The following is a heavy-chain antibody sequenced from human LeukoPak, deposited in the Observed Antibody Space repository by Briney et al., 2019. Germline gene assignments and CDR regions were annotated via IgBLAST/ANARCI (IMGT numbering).Heavy chain of an antibody. CDR2: INSDGSTT. D-gene: IGHD4-17*01. V-gene: IGHV3-74*03. CDR3: ATEADDGTYGGWFDP. J-gene: IGHJ5*02. CDR1: GFTFSTYW. Sequence: SGGSLRLSCGASGFTFSTYWMHWVRQTPEKGLMWVSRINSDGSTTTYADSVKGRFTISRDNAKNSLFLQMNRLRGDDTAMYYCATEADDGTYGGWFDPWGQGTQVTVSS.